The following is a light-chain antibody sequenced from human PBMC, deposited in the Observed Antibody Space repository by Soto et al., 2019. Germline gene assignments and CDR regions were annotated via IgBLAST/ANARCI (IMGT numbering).Light chain of an antibody. J-gene: IGLJ2*01. CDR2: EVS. CDR3: SSYTRSSTLV. V-gene: IGLV2-14*01. CDR1: SSDVGTYNY. Sequence: QSALTQPASVYGSPGQSITISCTGTSSDVGTYNYVSWYQLHPDKAPKLMIYEVSNRPSGVSNRFSGSKSANTASLTISGLQAEDEADYYCSSYTRSSTLVFGGGTKVTVL.